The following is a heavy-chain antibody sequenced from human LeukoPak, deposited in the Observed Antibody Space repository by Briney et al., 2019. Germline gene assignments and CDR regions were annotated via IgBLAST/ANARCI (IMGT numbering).Heavy chain of an antibody. CDR2: ISYDGSNK. CDR1: GFTFSSYG. V-gene: IGHV3-30*18. D-gene: IGHD6-6*01. J-gene: IGHJ4*02. CDR3: AKDFRTVYSSSSAPDY. Sequence: GGSLRLSCAASGFTFSSYGMHWVRQAPGKGLEWXXVISYDGSNKYYADSVKGRFTISRDNSKNTLYLQMNSLRAEDTAVYYCAKDFRTVYSSSSAPDYWGQGTLVTVSS.